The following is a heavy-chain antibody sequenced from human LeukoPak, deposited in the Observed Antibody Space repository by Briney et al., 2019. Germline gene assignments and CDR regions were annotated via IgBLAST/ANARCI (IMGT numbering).Heavy chain of an antibody. CDR2: IYPLETT. J-gene: IGHJ5*02. CDR1: GDSVNSGAYY. D-gene: IGHD1-26*01. Sequence: SETLSLTCTVSGDSVNSGAYYWSWLRQPAGKEPEWIGRIYPLETTNYNPSLKSRVAISVDTSKNQFSLKLSSVTAADTAVYYCARGSGIVGATNWFDPWGQGTLVTVSS. V-gene: IGHV4-61*02. CDR3: ARGSGIVGATNWFDP.